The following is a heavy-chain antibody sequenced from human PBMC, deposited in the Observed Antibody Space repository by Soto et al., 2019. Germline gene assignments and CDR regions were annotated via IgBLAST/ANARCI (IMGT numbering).Heavy chain of an antibody. CDR3: ARSDAYYDILTGYYGRGPFDP. Sequence: SETLSLTCAVSGGSIISSNWWSFVRQPPGKGLEWIGEIYHSGSTNYNPSLKSRVTISVDKSKNQFSLKLSSVTAADTAVYYCARSDAYYDILTGYYGRGPFDPWGQGTLVTVSS. V-gene: IGHV4-4*02. J-gene: IGHJ5*02. CDR1: GGSIISSNW. CDR2: IYHSGST. D-gene: IGHD3-9*01.